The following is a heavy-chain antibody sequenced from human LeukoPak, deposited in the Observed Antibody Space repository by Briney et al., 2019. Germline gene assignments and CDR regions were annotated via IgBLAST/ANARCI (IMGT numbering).Heavy chain of an antibody. Sequence: PGRSLRLSCAASGFTFSSYGMHWVRQAPGKGLEWVAVIWYDGSNKYYADSVKGRFTISRDNSKNTLYLQMNSLRAEDTAVYYCAKDRRGSCNAGSCYCCDYWGRGALVTVSS. CDR2: IWYDGSNK. D-gene: IGHD2-15*01. J-gene: IGHJ4*02. CDR3: AKDRRGSCNAGSCYCCDY. V-gene: IGHV3-33*06. CDR1: GFTFSSYG.